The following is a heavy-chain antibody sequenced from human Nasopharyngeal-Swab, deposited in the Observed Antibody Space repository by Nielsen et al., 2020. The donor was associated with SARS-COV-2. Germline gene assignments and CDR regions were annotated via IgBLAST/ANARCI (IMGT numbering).Heavy chain of an antibody. D-gene: IGHD3-3*01. V-gene: IGHV3-48*03. CDR3: ARDWRYFEY. Sequence: WIRQPTGKGLEWVSYISGSGNTIYYADSVKGRFTMSRDNAKNSLYLQMNSLRAEDTAVYYCARDWRYFEYWGQGTLVTVSS. CDR2: ISGSGNTI. J-gene: IGHJ4*02.